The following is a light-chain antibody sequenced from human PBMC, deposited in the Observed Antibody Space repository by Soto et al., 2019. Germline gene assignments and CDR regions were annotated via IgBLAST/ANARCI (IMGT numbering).Light chain of an antibody. CDR3: CSYAGSSTARLYV. CDR2: EVS. Sequence: QSALTQPASVSGSPGQSITIPGTGTSSDVGSYNLVSWYQQHPGKAPKLMIYEVSKRPSGVSNRFSGSKSGNTASLTISGLQAEDEADYYCCSYAGSSTARLYVFGTGTKVTVL. J-gene: IGLJ1*01. CDR1: SSDVGSYNL. V-gene: IGLV2-23*02.